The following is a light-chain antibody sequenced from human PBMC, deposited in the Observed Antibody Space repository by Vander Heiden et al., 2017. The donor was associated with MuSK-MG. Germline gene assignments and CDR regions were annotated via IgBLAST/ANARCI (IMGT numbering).Light chain of an antibody. CDR1: QSISNR. Sequence: DIQMTQSPSTLSASVGDRVTITCRASQSISNRVVWYQQKPGKAPNPLMYDASSLESGVPSRFSGSGSGTEFTLTISSLQPDDFATYYCQHEDSSPRTFGQGTKVEIK. CDR3: QHEDSSPRT. V-gene: IGKV1-5*01. CDR2: DAS. J-gene: IGKJ1*01.